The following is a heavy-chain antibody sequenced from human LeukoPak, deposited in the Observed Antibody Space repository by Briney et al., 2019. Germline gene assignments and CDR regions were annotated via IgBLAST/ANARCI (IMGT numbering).Heavy chain of an antibody. J-gene: IGHJ4*02. CDR1: GLTFWNSA. CDR2: ISWNSGNI. CDR3: AKGQTIITMTTFDY. D-gene: IGHD4-17*01. V-gene: IGHV3-9*03. Sequence: PGGSLRLSCAASGLTFWNSAMSWVRRAPGKGLEWVSGISWNSGNIVYADSVKGRFTISRDNAKNSLYLQMDSLRAEDMALYYCAKGQTIITMTTFDYWGQGTLVTVSS.